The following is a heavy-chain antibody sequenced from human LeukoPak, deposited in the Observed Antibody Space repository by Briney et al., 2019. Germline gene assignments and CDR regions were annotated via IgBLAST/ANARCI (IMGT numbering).Heavy chain of an antibody. V-gene: IGHV4-59*01. J-gene: IGHJ4*02. CDR3: ASLTVLGYSYGYFDY. D-gene: IGHD5-18*01. CDR2: IYYSGST. CDR1: GGSISSYY. Sequence: PETLSLTCTVSGGSISSYYWSWIRQPPGKGLEWIGYIYYSGSTNYNPSLKSRVTISVDTSKNQFSLKLSSVTAADTAVYYCASLTVLGYSYGYFDYWGQGTLVTVSS.